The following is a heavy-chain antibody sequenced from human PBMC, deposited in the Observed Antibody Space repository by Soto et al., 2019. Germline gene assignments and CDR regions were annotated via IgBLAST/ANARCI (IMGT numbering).Heavy chain of an antibody. J-gene: IGHJ4*02. CDR2: INHSGST. CDR3: ARSDGYTKFDL. CDR1: GGSFIGYY. Sequence: PSETLSLTCAVYGGSFIGYYWSWIRQPPGKGLEWIGEINHSGSTAYNPSLKSRVTISAATSKNHFSMKLSSVTAADTAVYYCARSDGYTKFDLWGQGTLVTVSS. D-gene: IGHD5-12*01. V-gene: IGHV4-34*01.